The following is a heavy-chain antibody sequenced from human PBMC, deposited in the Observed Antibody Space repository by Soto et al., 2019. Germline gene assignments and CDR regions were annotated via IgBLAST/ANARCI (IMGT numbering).Heavy chain of an antibody. J-gene: IGHJ4*02. Sequence: GGSLRLSCVASGFSLANYPMNWVRQTPGKGLEWISYSSPRGDTIYYADSVEGRFTISRDNARNSLSLHMSSLRDEDSALYYCAKGPPTNVGWPYYFESWGQGVRVTVSS. V-gene: IGHV3-48*02. CDR1: GFSLANYP. CDR3: AKGPPTNVGWPYYFES. D-gene: IGHD6-19*01. CDR2: SSPRGDTI.